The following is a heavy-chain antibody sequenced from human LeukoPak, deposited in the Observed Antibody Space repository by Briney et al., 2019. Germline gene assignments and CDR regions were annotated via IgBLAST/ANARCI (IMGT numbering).Heavy chain of an antibody. D-gene: IGHD2-2*01. V-gene: IGHV4-39*07. CDR3: ARDIRDQLPPYLVWFDP. CDR2: IYYSGST. Sequence: SETLSLTCTVSGGSISSSSYYWGWIRQPPGKGLEWIGSIYYSGSTYYNPSLKSRVTISVDTSKNQFSLKLSSVTAADTAVYYCARDIRDQLPPYLVWFDPWGQGTLVTVSS. CDR1: GGSISSSSYY. J-gene: IGHJ5*02.